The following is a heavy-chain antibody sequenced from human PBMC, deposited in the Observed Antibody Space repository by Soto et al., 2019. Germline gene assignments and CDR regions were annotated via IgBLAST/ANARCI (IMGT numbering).Heavy chain of an antibody. Sequence: SQTLSLTCAISVDSISSNTAAWNWIRQSPSRGLEWLGRTYYRSKWYKDYPVSVKSRITINPDTSKNQFSLQLNSVTPDDTAVYYCARDLGLALYYWGQGALVTVSS. J-gene: IGHJ4*02. CDR3: ARDLGLALYY. CDR2: TYYRSKWYK. V-gene: IGHV6-1*01. CDR1: VDSISSNTAA.